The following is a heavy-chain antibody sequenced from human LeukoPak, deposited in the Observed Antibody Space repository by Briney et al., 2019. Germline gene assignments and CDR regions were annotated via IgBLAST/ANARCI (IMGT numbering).Heavy chain of an antibody. D-gene: IGHD3-3*01. Sequence: PGGSLRLSCAASGFTFSSYAMHWVRQAPGKGLEWVAVISYDGSNKYYADSVKGRFTISRDNSKNTLYLQMNSLRAEDTAVYYCARDSPLRWFDYWGQGTLVTVSS. J-gene: IGHJ4*02. CDR3: ARDSPLRWFDY. CDR2: ISYDGSNK. V-gene: IGHV3-30-3*01. CDR1: GFTFSSYA.